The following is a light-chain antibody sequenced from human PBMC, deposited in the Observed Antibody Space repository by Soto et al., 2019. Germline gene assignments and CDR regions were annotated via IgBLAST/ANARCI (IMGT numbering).Light chain of an antibody. Sequence: QSVLTQPASVSGSPGQSITISCTGTSSDNAIYNYVSWYQQHPGKAPKLLIYRGSNRPSGVSNRFSGSESGNTASLTISGLQAEDETYYYCSYYTRTGSLYVFGTGTKVTVL. CDR3: SYYTRTGSLYV. CDR1: SSDNAIYNY. V-gene: IGLV2-14*01. CDR2: RGS. J-gene: IGLJ1*01.